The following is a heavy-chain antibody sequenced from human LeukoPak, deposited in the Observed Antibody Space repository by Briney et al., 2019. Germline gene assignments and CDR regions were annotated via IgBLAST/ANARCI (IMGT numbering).Heavy chain of an antibody. D-gene: IGHD3-10*01. CDR1: GFTFSDYY. CDR2: ISGGGGSM. J-gene: IGHJ4*02. CDR3: ARAHPRSHYMMSYFDS. Sequence: GGSLRLSCAGSGFTFSDYYMSWVRQAPGQGLEWISYISGGGGSMFYTDSVKGRFTISRDDAKTSLYLQMNSLRAEDTAVYYCARAHPRSHYMMSYFDSWGQGTLVTVSS. V-gene: IGHV3-11*01.